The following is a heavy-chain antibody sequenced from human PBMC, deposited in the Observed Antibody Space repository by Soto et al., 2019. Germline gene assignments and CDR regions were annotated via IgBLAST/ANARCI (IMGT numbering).Heavy chain of an antibody. J-gene: IGHJ3*02. Sequence: GASVKVSCKASGNSFSSYAVNWVQQAPVQGLEWSGGIIPMFDTTNNAQKFKGRVTITADESTSTAYTELSSLRSADTAVYHCAXGTYAFDSIGYDGAFDIWGQGTVVPVSS. V-gene: IGHV1-69*13. CDR2: IIPMFDTT. CDR3: AXGTYAFDSIGYDGAFDI. CDR1: GNSFSSYA. D-gene: IGHD3-22*01.